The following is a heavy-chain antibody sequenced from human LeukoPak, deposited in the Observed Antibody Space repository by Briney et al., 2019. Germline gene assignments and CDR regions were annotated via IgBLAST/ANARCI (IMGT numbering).Heavy chain of an antibody. D-gene: IGHD5-18*01. J-gene: IGHJ3*02. V-gene: IGHV3-64*01. Sequence: GGSLRLSCAVSGFTFSSYAMHWVSQAPGKGLEYVSAISSNGGSTYYANSVKGRFTISRDNSKNTLYLQMGSRRAEDMAVYYCARVGGIDTAMVMGAFDIWGQGTMVTVSS. CDR2: ISSNGGST. CDR1: GFTFSSYA. CDR3: ARVGGIDTAMVMGAFDI.